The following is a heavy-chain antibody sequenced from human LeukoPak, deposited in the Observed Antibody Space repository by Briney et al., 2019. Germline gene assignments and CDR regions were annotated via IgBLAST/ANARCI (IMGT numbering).Heavy chain of an antibody. Sequence: SETLSLTCTVSGGSISSYYWSWIRQPPGKGLEWIGYIYYSGSTNYNPSLKSRVTISVDTSKNQFSLKLSSVTAADTAVYYCAGRDDYVWGSYRRTNDAFDIWGQGTMVTVSS. CDR3: AGRDDYVWGSYRRTNDAFDI. V-gene: IGHV4-59*01. D-gene: IGHD3-16*02. J-gene: IGHJ3*02. CDR2: IYYSGST. CDR1: GGSISSYY.